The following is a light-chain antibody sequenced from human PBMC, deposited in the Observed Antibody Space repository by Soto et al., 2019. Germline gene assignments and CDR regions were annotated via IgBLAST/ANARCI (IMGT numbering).Light chain of an antibody. CDR2: GAS. Sequence: EIVLTQSPGTLSLSPGERATLSCRASQSVSSSYLAWYQQKPGQAPRLLIYGASSRATGIPDRFSGSVSGTDFTLTISRLEPEDFAVDYWQQNCSPPQTFGQGTKVEIK. CDR3: QQNCSPPQT. J-gene: IGKJ1*01. CDR1: QSVSSSY. V-gene: IGKV3-20*01.